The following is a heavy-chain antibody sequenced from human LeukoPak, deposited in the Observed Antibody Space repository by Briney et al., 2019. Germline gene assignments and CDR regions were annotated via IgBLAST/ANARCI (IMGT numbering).Heavy chain of an antibody. CDR3: ARGRGGATVTTESDY. Sequence: PSETLSLTCAVYGGSFSGYYRSWIRQPPGKGLEWIGEINHSGSTNYNPSLKSRVTISVDTSKNQFSLKLSSVTAADTAVYYCARGRGGATVTTESDYWGQGTLVTVSS. J-gene: IGHJ4*02. CDR1: GGSFSGYY. CDR2: INHSGST. V-gene: IGHV4-34*01. D-gene: IGHD4-17*01.